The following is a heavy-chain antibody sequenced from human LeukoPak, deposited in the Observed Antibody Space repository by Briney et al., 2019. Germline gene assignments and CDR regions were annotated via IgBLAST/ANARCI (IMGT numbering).Heavy chain of an antibody. CDR2: INSDGSST. J-gene: IGHJ4*02. D-gene: IGHD3-3*01. V-gene: IGHV3-74*01. Sequence: GGSLRLSCAASGFTFSSYWMDWVRQAPGKGLVWVPRINSDGSSTSYADSVKGRFTISRDNAKNTLYLQMNSLRAEDTAVYYCARQADYDFWSGYFEYLGYWGQGTLVTVSS. CDR3: ARQADYDFWSGYFEYLGY. CDR1: GFTFSSYW.